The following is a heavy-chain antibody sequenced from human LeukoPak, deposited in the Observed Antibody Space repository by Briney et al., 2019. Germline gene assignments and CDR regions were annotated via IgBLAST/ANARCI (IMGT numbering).Heavy chain of an antibody. V-gene: IGHV1-46*01. CDR2: INPSGGST. CDR1: GYTFTSYY. D-gene: IGHD6-13*01. J-gene: IGHJ4*02. CDR3: ARDPAAAADNWEYYFDY. Sequence: ASVKVSCKASGYTFTSYYMHWVRQAPEQGLEWMGIINPSGGSTSYAQKFQGRVTMTRDTSTSTVYMELSSLRSEDTAVNYCARDPAAAADNWEYYFDYWGQGTLVTVSS.